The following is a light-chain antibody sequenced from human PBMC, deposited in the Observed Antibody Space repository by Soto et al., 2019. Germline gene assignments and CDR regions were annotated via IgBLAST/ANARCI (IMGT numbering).Light chain of an antibody. CDR3: SSYTSSSTL. Sequence: QSALTQPASVSGSPGQSITISCTGTSSDVGGYNYVSWYQQHPGKAPKLIIYDASNRPSGVSNRFSGSKSGNTASLTISGLQAEDEADYYCSSYTSSSTLFGGGTKLTV. CDR1: SSDVGGYNY. J-gene: IGLJ3*02. V-gene: IGLV2-14*01. CDR2: DAS.